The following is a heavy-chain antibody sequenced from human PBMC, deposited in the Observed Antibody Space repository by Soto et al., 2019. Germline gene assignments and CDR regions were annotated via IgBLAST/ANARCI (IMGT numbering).Heavy chain of an antibody. D-gene: IGHD2-15*01. J-gene: IGHJ5*02. V-gene: IGHV1-46*01. CDR2: INPSGGST. CDR1: GYTFTSYY. Sequence: GASVKVSCKASGYTFTSYYMHWVRQAPGQGLEWMGIINPSGGSTSYAQKFQGRVTMTRDTSTSTVYMELRSLRSDDTAVYYCARDCSGGSCYFGWFDPWGQGTLVTVSS. CDR3: ARDCSGGSCYFGWFDP.